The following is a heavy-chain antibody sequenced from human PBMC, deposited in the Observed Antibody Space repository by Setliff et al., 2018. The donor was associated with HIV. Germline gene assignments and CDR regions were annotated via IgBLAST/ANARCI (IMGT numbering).Heavy chain of an antibody. V-gene: IGHV1-2*02. CDR1: GYTFTGYY. Sequence: ASVKVSCKASGYTFTGYYMHWVRQAPGQGLKWMGWINPHSGDTNYAQKFQDRVTMTRDTSVNIAYMQLSRLRSDDTAVYYCARAPTLFGVEYYYYFGMDVWGQGTTVTVSS. CDR2: INPHSGDT. CDR3: ARAPTLFGVEYYYYFGMDV. J-gene: IGHJ6*02. D-gene: IGHD3-3*01.